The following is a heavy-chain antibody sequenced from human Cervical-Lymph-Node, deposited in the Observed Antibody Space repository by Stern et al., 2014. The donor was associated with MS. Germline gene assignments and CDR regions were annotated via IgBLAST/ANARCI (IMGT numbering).Heavy chain of an antibody. J-gene: IGHJ5*02. V-gene: IGHV1-69*09. CDR3: ARGIVTNRPAATLHNLFDP. CDR1: GGTFSSSYA. D-gene: IGHD2-15*01. CDR2: IIPIIGLP. Sequence: QVQLVQSGAEVKKPGSSVNVSCKASGGTFSSSYAVSWVRQAPGQGLEWMGRIIPIIGLPNYAQKFKTRLTITADKSTSTVYMELSSLTSEDTAVYYCARGIVTNRPAATLHNLFDPWGQGTLVTVSS.